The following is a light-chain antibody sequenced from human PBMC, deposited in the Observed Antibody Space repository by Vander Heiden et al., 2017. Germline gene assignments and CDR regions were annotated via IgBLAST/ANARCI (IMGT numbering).Light chain of an antibody. CDR1: QTVISSY. J-gene: IGKJ1*01. V-gene: IGKV3-20*01. Sequence: EIVLTQSPGTLSLSPGERATLSCRASQTVISSYLAWYQQKPGQAPRLLIDGASSRATGIPDRCSGSGSGTDFTLTISRLEPEDVAVYYCQQYGSSPWTFGQGTKVEIK. CDR2: GAS. CDR3: QQYGSSPWT.